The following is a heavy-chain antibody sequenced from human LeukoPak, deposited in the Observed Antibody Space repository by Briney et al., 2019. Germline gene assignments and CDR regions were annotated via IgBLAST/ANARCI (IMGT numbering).Heavy chain of an antibody. Sequence: SETLSLTCAVSGGSISSGGYSWSWIRQPPGKGLEWIGYIYHSGSTYYNPSLKSRVTISVDRSKNQFSLKLSSVTAADTAVYYCDRVRIAAAGTTEYFQHWGQGTLVTVSS. V-gene: IGHV4-30-2*01. CDR2: IYHSGST. CDR3: DRVRIAAAGTTEYFQH. J-gene: IGHJ1*01. CDR1: GGSISSGGYS. D-gene: IGHD6-13*01.